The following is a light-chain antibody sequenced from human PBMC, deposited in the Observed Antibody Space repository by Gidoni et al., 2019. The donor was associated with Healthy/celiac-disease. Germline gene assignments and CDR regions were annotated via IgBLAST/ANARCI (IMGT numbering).Light chain of an antibody. CDR1: QSVSSSY. CDR3: QQYGSSPPWT. Sequence: ELVFPQSPGTLSLSPGERATLSCRASQSVSSSYLAWYQQKPGQAPRLLIYGASSRATGIPDRFSGSGSGTDFTLTISRLEPEDFAVDYCQQYGSSPPWTFGQGTKVEIK. J-gene: IGKJ1*01. V-gene: IGKV3-20*01. CDR2: GAS.